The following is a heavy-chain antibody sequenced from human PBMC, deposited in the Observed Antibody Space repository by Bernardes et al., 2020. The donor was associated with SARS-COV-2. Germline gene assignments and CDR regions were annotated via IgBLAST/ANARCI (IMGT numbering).Heavy chain of an antibody. J-gene: IGHJ4*02. D-gene: IGHD6-19*01. Sequence: ETLSLTCTVSGVSMTRSSYYWGWIRQPPGKGLEWVSAIVGSGDRAYYKDSVRGRFTISRDNAKNTLYLQLNSLRAEDTAVYYCAQESSSAWYGNYFGYWGQGNLVTVSS. CDR1: GVSMTRSSYY. CDR3: AQESSSAWYGNYFGY. V-gene: IGHV3-23*01. CDR2: IVGSGDRA.